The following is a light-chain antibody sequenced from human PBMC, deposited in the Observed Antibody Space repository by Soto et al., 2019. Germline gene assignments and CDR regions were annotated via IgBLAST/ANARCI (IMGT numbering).Light chain of an antibody. CDR3: QHYNSYSEA. CDR1: QTISSW. Sequence: DIPMTQSPSTLSGSVGDRVTITCRASQTISSWLAWYQQKPGKAPTLLIYKASTLKSGVPSRFSGSGSGTEFTLTISRLQPDDFATYYCQHYNSYSEAFGRGTKVDIK. CDR2: KAS. V-gene: IGKV1-5*03. J-gene: IGKJ1*01.